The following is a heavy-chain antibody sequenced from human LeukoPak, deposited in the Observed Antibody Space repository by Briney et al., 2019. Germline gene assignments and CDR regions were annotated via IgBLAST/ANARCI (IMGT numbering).Heavy chain of an antibody. CDR2: IYYSGST. D-gene: IGHD4-17*01. CDR1: GGSISSSSYY. V-gene: IGHV4-39*01. CDR3: ARPDDYGDYARPYDAFDI. Sequence: SETLSLTCTVSGGSISSSSYYWGWIRQPPGKGLEWIGSIYYSGSTYYNPSPKSRVTISVDTSKNQFSLKLSSVTAADTAVYYCARPDDYGDYARPYDAFDIWGQGTMVTVSS. J-gene: IGHJ3*02.